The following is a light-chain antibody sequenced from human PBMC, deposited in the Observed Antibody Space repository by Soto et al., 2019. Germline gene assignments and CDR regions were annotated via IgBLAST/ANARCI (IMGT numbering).Light chain of an antibody. J-gene: IGLJ1*01. Sequence: QSVLTQSPSASASLGASVKLTCTLSSGHSSYAIAWHQPQPEKGPRYLMKLNSDGSHSKGDGIPDRFSGSSSGAERSLTISTLQSEDEADYCCQTWGTGIQVFGTGTKLTVL. V-gene: IGLV4-69*01. CDR2: LNSDGSH. CDR1: SGHSSYA. CDR3: QTWGTGIQV.